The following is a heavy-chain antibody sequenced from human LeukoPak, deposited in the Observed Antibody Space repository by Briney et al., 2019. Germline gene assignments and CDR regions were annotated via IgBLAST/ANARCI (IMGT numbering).Heavy chain of an antibody. CDR1: GYTFTSYD. V-gene: IGHV1-8*01. CDR2: MNPNSGNT. J-gene: IGHJ1*01. D-gene: IGHD6-6*01. CDR3: ARVYSSSSDQYFQH. Sequence: ASVKVSCKASGYTFTSYDINWVRQATGQGLEWMGLMNPNSGNTGYAQKFQGRVTMTRNTSISTAYMELSSLRSEDTAVYYCARVYSSSSDQYFQHWGQGTLVTVSS.